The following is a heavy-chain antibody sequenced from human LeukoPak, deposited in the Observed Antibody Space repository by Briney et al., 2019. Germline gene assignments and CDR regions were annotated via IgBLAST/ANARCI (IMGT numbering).Heavy chain of an antibody. V-gene: IGHV3-43*02. J-gene: IGHJ4*02. Sequence: GGSLRLSCAASGFTFADYAMHWVRQAPGEGLEWVSLISADGGSTYYADSVKGRFTISRDHSKNSLYLQMNTLRTEHTALYYCAKDSARVRRGYNDYWGQGTLLSLSS. D-gene: IGHD5-24*01. CDR3: AKDSARVRRGYNDY. CDR1: GFTFADYA. CDR2: ISADGGST.